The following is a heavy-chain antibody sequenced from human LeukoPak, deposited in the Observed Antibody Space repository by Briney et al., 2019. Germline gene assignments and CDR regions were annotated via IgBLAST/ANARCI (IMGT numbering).Heavy chain of an antibody. Sequence: PGGSLRLSCTASGFSFGDYGMSWVRQAPGKGLEWIGFIRSKAYGGTSEYAASVKGRFTISRDDSKSIAYLQMNSLKSEDTAVYYCTSTRYASGGEFGYWGQGTLVTVSS. CDR3: TSTRYASGGEFGY. CDR2: IRSKAYGGTS. V-gene: IGHV3-49*04. D-gene: IGHD3-10*01. CDR1: GFSFGDYG. J-gene: IGHJ4*02.